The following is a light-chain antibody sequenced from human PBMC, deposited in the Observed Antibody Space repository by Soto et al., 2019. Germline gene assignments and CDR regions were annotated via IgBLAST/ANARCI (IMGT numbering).Light chain of an antibody. V-gene: IGLV2-14*01. CDR1: SSDVGNYIF. CDR2: DIN. CDR3: VSYTTSASYV. Sequence: QSLLTQPASVSWSPGQSITISCTGTSSDVGNYIFVSLYRQHPGKAPKLMIYDINNRPSGVSNRFSGSKSGNTASLTISGLQAEDEADYYCVSYTTSASYVFGTGTKVTVL. J-gene: IGLJ1*01.